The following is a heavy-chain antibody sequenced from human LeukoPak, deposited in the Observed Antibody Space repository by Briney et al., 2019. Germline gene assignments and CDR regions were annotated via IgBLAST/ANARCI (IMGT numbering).Heavy chain of an antibody. D-gene: IGHD6-19*01. CDR2: IGYSGGDT. CDR3: TRNSGWYGGS. J-gene: IGHJ4*02. Sequence: AGSLRLSCIVSGFTLSSDEMTWFRQAPGKGLEWVSSIGYSGGDTHYADSVKGRFTISRDNSKNTLYLQLNSLRADDTAVYYCTRNSGWYGGSWGQGTLVTVSS. CDR1: GFTLSSDE. V-gene: IGHV3-23*01.